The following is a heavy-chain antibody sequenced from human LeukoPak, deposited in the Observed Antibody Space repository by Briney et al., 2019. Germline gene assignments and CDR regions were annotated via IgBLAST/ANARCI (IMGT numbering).Heavy chain of an antibody. Sequence: SETLSLTCTVSGGSISSYYCSWIRQPPGKGLEWIGYIYYSASTNYHPSLKSRVTISVDTSKNQFSLKLSSVTAADTAVYYCARDLVYYYMDVWGKGTTVTVSS. CDR3: ARDLVYYYMDV. J-gene: IGHJ6*03. CDR2: IYYSAST. CDR1: GGSISSYY. V-gene: IGHV4-59*01.